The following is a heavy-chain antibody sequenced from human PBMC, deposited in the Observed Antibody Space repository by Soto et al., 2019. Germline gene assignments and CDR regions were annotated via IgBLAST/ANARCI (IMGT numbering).Heavy chain of an antibody. Sequence: ASVKVSCKASGYTFTSYGISWVRQAPGQGLEWVGWISAYNGNTNYAQKLQGRVTMTTDTSTSTAYMELRSLRSDDTAVYYCARRPFSSGRIPSYSYYYYGMDVWGQGTTVTVSS. V-gene: IGHV1-18*04. CDR1: GYTFTSYG. D-gene: IGHD6-19*01. J-gene: IGHJ6*02. CDR3: ARRPFSSGRIPSYSYYYYGMDV. CDR2: ISAYNGNT.